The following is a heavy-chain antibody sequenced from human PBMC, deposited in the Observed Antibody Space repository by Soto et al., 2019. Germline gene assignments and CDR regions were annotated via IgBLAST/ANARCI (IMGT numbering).Heavy chain of an antibody. CDR3: ARDDYNWNFGSESWFDP. D-gene: IGHD1-7*01. J-gene: IGHJ5*02. V-gene: IGHV3-21*01. Sequence: GGSLRLSCAASGFTFSSYSMNWVRQAPGKGLEWVSSISSSSSYIYYADSVKGRFTISRDNAKNSLYLQMNSLRAEDTAVYYCARDDYNWNFGSESWFDPWGQGTLVTVSS. CDR1: GFTFSSYS. CDR2: ISSSSSYI.